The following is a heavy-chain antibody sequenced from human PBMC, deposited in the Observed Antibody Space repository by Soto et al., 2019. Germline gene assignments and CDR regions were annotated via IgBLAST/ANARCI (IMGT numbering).Heavy chain of an antibody. Sequence: GSLRLSCAASGXTFSSYSMSWVRQAPGKGLEWVSAISGSGGSTYYADSVKGRFTISRDNSKNTLYLQMNSLRAEDTAVYYFAKGLLYSYGPFDYWGQGTLVTVSA. V-gene: IGHV3-23*01. D-gene: IGHD5-18*01. CDR3: AKGLLYSYGPFDY. CDR2: ISGSGGST. J-gene: IGHJ4*02. CDR1: GXTFSSYS.